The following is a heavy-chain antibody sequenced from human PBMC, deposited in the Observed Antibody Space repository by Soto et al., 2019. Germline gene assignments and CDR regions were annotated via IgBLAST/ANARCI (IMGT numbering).Heavy chain of an antibody. CDR1: GDSVSNHNAA. V-gene: IGHV6-1*01. CDR2: TYYRSSRWDN. Sequence: SQTLSLTCAISGDSVSNHNAAWNWIRQSPSRGLEWLGRTYYRSSRWDNDYAVSVKGRITINSDTSRNQFSLLLNSVGPEDTAVYYCARDDYTSGWYRFDPWGQGILVTVSP. CDR3: ARDDYTSGWYRFDP. D-gene: IGHD6-19*01. J-gene: IGHJ5*02.